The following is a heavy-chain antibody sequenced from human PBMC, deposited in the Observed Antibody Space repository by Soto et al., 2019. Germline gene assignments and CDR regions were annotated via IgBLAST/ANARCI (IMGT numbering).Heavy chain of an antibody. J-gene: IGHJ3*02. V-gene: IGHV3-74*01. Sequence: GGSLRLSCAASGFTFSSHWMHWVRQAPGKGLVWVSRVNSDGSSTSYADSVKGRFTISRDNAKNTLYLQMNSLRAEDTAVYYCARGTIAAIDAFDIWGQGTMVTVSS. CDR3: ARGTIAAIDAFDI. D-gene: IGHD6-13*01. CDR1: GFTFSSHW. CDR2: VNSDGSST.